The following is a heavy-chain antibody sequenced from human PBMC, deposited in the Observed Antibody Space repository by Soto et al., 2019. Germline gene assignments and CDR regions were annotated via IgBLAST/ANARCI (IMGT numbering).Heavy chain of an antibody. J-gene: IGHJ6*02. CDR3: VRGYSYGSYPYYYYGMDV. CDR2: INSDGSST. Sequence: PGGSLRLSCAAFGFTLSNFWMHWVGQAPGKGLVWVSRINSDGSSTNYAESVKGRSTISRDNAKNTLYLQMISPRAEDTAVYYCVRGYSYGSYPYYYYGMDVWGQGTTVTVSS. D-gene: IGHD5-18*01. CDR1: GFTLSNFW. V-gene: IGHV3-74*01.